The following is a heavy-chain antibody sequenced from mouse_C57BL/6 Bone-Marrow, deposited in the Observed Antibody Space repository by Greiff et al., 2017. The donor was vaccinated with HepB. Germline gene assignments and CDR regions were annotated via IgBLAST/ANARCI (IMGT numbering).Heavy chain of an antibody. Sequence: QVQLQQPGAELVRPGSSVKLSCKASGYTFTSYWMDWVKQRPGQGLEWIGNIYPSDSETHYNQKFKDKATLTVDKSSSTAYMQLSSLTSEDSAVYYCARGTMVTTGYFDVWGTGTTVTVSS. V-gene: IGHV1-61*01. CDR2: IYPSDSET. CDR1: GYTFTSYW. D-gene: IGHD2-2*01. J-gene: IGHJ1*03. CDR3: ARGTMVTTGYFDV.